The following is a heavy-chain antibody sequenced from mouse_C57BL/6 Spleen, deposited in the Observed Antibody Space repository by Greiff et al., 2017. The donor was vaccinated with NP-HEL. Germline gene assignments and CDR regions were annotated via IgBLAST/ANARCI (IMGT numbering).Heavy chain of an antibody. Sequence: EVQLQQSGPELVKPGASVKIPCKASGYTFTNYNMDWVKQSHGKSLEWIGDINPNNGGTIYNQKFKGKATLTVDKSSSTAYMELRSLTSEDTAVYYCARSRDELLRDYYAMDYWGQGTSVTVSS. CDR3: ARSRDELLRDYYAMDY. J-gene: IGHJ4*01. V-gene: IGHV1-18*01. D-gene: IGHD1-1*01. CDR1: GYTFTNYN. CDR2: INPNNGGT.